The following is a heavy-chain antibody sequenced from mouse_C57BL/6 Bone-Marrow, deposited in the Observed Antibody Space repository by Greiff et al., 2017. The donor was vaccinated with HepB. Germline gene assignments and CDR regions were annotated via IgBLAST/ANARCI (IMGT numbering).Heavy chain of an antibody. CDR3: ARKDYDLFAY. D-gene: IGHD2-4*01. V-gene: IGHV1-54*01. Sequence: QVQLQQSGAELVRPGTSVKVSCKASGYAFTNYLIEWVKQRPGQGLEWIGVINPGSGGTNYNEKFKGKATLTADKSSSTAYMQRSSLTSEDSAVYFCARKDYDLFAYWGQGTLVTVSA. CDR2: INPGSGGT. J-gene: IGHJ3*01. CDR1: GYAFTNYL.